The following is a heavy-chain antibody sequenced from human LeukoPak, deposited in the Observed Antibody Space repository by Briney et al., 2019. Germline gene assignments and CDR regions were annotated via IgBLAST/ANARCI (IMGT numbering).Heavy chain of an antibody. D-gene: IGHD3-9*01. CDR1: GYTFTGYY. V-gene: IGHV1-2*04. CDR2: INPNSGGT. J-gene: IGHJ4*02. CDR3: ARSVLQSFEIDY. Sequence: ASVKVSCKASGYTFTGYYMHWVRQAPGQGLEWMGWINPNSGGTNYAQKFQGWVTMTRDTSISTAYMELSRLRSDDTAVYYCARSVLQSFEIDYWGQGTPVTVSS.